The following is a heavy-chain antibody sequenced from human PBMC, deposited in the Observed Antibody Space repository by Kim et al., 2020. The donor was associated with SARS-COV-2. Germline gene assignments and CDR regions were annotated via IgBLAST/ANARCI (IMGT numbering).Heavy chain of an antibody. CDR2: IIPIFGTA. D-gene: IGHD3-3*01. V-gene: IGHV1-69*13. CDR3: ARGIQLRFLEWSPRVAYYYYYGMDV. Sequence: SVKVSCKASGGTFSSYAISWVRQAPGQGLEWMGGIIPIFGTANYAQKFQGRVTITADESTSTAYMELSSLRSEDTAVYYCARGIQLRFLEWSPRVAYYYYYGMDVWGQGTTVTVSS. J-gene: IGHJ6*02. CDR1: GGTFSSYA.